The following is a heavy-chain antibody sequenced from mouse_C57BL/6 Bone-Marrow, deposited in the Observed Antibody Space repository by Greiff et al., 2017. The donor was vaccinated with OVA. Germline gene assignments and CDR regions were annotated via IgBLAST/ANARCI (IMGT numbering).Heavy chain of an antibody. D-gene: IGHD2-2*01. V-gene: IGHV1-55*01. CDR1: GYTFTSYW. CDR2: IYPGSGST. Sequence: QVQLQQPGAELVKPGASVKMSCKASGYTFTSYWITWVKQRPGQGLEWIGDIYPGSGSTNYNEKFKSKATLTVATSSSTAYLQLSSLTSEDSAVDYCARWFPPYSNAMDYWGQGTSVTVSS. J-gene: IGHJ4*01. CDR3: ARWFPPYSNAMDY.